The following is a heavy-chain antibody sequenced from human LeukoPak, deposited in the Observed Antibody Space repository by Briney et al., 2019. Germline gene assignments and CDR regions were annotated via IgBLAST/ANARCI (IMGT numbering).Heavy chain of an antibody. V-gene: IGHV3-15*01. D-gene: IGHD3-16*02. Sequence: GGSLRLSCAASGFPFSNAWISWVRQAPGKGLEWVGQIKRKTDGGATDYGAPVKGRFTISRDDSKNTLYLQMNSLQTEDTAVYYCTTLYHFDPWGQGTLVTVSS. J-gene: IGHJ5*02. CDR1: GFPFSNAW. CDR2: IKRKTDGGAT. CDR3: TTLYHFDP.